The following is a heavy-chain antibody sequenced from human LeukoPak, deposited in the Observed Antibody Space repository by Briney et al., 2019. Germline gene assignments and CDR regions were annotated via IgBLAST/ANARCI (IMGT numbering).Heavy chain of an antibody. Sequence: ASVKVSCKASGYTFTSYYMHWVRHAPGRGLEWMGIIKPSGGSTSYAQKFQGRVTMTRDTSTSTVYMELSSLRSEDTAVYYCARALSSGYSYGYAFDIWGQGTMVTVSS. D-gene: IGHD5-18*01. CDR3: ARALSSGYSYGYAFDI. CDR1: GYTFTSYY. J-gene: IGHJ3*02. CDR2: IKPSGGST. V-gene: IGHV1-46*01.